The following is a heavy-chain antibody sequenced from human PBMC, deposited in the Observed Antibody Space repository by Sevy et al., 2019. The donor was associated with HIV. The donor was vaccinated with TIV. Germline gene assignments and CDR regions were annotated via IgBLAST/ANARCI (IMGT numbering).Heavy chain of an antibody. CDR2: IKSKNDGGTT. CDR1: GFTFSNTW. V-gene: IGHV3-15*01. Sequence: GGSLRLSCAASGFTFSNTWMSWVRQAPGKGLELVGRIKSKNDGGTTDYAAPVIGRFTISRDDSKSTLYLRMNSLKIEDTAVYYCTTMGWHGGFDIWSQGTMVTVSS. CDR3: TTMGWHGGFDI. J-gene: IGHJ3*02. D-gene: IGHD4-17*01.